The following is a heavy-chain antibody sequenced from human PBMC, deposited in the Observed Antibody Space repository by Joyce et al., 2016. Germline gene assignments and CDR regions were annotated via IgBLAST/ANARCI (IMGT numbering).Heavy chain of an antibody. CDR2: INPKNGGT. V-gene: IGHV1-2*02. CDR3: ASEKYSSAWYFDY. CDR1: GYGFSDYF. Sequence: QVQLVQSGAEVKRPGASVKVSCKTSGYGFSDYFIHWVRQAPGQGLEWLGWINPKNGGTKYAQKFQGRVTITRDTSISTSYKDLRRLRSDDTATYFCASEKYSSAWYFDYWGQGTLVTVSS. J-gene: IGHJ4*02. D-gene: IGHD6-19*01.